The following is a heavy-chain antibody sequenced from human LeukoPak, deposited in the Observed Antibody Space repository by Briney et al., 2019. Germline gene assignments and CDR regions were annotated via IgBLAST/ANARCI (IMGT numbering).Heavy chain of an antibody. V-gene: IGHV3-30*18. Sequence: GGSLRLSCAASGFTFSSYAIHWVRQAPGKGLEWVAVISYDGSNKYYADSVKGRFTISRDNSKTTLYLQMNSLRAEDTAVYYCGKDLRPFSWEVPQFDPWGQGTLVTVSS. CDR3: GKDLRPFSWEVPQFDP. D-gene: IGHD1-26*01. CDR1: GFTFSSYA. J-gene: IGHJ5*02. CDR2: ISYDGSNK.